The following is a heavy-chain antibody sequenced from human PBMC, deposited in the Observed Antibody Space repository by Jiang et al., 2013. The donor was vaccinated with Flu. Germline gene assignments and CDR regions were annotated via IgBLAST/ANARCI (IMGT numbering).Heavy chain of an antibody. CDR3: ARAGDGQQLAVVGYYYYGMDV. CDR1: WLHEHRTNW. J-gene: IGHJ6*02. CDR2: ISHSGST. D-gene: IGHD6-6*01. V-gene: IGHV4-4*02. Sequence: PGLVKPSGTPVPHLRCLWWLHEHRTNWWSWIRQAPGKGLEWIGEISHSGSTNYTPSLKSRVTISIDTSKKQFSLKLTSVTAADTAVYYCARAGDGQQLAVVGYYYYGMDVWGQGTTVIVSS.